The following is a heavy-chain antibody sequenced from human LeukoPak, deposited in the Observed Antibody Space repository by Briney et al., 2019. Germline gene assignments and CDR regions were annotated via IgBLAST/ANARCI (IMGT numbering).Heavy chain of an antibody. J-gene: IGHJ1*01. Sequence: GGSLRFSGAASGFTFDDYGRTWVRQVPGKGLEWIAEINWIGDTTRYGDSVKGRFTISRDNAKNSLDLQINSLRVEDTAFYYSATNPPGRTYLQDWGQGTLVTVSS. CDR3: ATNPPGRTYLQD. CDR1: GFTFDDYG. V-gene: IGHV3-20*04. D-gene: IGHD1-1*01. CDR2: INWIGDTT.